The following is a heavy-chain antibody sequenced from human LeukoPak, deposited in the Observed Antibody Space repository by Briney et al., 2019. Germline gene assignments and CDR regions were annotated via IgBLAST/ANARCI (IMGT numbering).Heavy chain of an antibody. CDR3: AKSGTFTAYYSWIDY. CDR2: ITWDGGGT. V-gene: IGHV3-43D*03. CDR1: GFTFDDYA. J-gene: IGHJ4*02. D-gene: IGHD3-9*01. Sequence: GGSLRLSCTASGFTFDDYAMHWVRQVPGKGLEWVSLITWDGGGTSYADSMKGRFTISRDNSRNSPYLQMNSLRPEDTAFYYCAKSGTFTAYYSWIDYWGQGTLVTVSS.